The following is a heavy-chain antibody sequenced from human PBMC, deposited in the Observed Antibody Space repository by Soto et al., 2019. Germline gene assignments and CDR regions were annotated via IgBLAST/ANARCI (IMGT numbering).Heavy chain of an antibody. J-gene: IGHJ5*02. CDR2: IYYSGST. CDR3: ARDPGVGLSARWFDP. Sequence: QVQLQESGPGLVKPSETLTLTCTVSGGSVNNGNYYWSWIRQPPGKGLEWIGHIYYSGSTNYNPSLKIRVIRSIDTSKKQFSLKLSSVTAADTAVYFCARDPGVGLSARWFDPWGQGALVTVSS. D-gene: IGHD2-8*01. CDR1: GGSVNNGNYY. V-gene: IGHV4-61*01.